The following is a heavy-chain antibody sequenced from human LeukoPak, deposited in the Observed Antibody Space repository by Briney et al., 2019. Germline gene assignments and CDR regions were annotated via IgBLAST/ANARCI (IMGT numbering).Heavy chain of an antibody. CDR2: IKQDGSEK. D-gene: IGHD3-3*01. V-gene: IGHV3-7*03. CDR1: GFTFSSYW. CDR3: TTDQRITVFGVVVNDHGAFDI. J-gene: IGHJ3*02. Sequence: GGSLRLSCAASGFTFSSYWMSWVRQAPGKGLEWVANIKQDGSEKYYVDSVKGRFTISRDNAKNSLYLQMNSLRAEDTAVYYCTTDQRITVFGVVVNDHGAFDIWGQGTMVAVSS.